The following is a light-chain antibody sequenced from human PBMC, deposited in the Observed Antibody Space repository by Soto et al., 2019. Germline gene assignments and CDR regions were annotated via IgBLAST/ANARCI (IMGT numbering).Light chain of an antibody. CDR2: LNSDGSH. V-gene: IGLV4-69*01. J-gene: IGLJ2*01. CDR1: SGHRSYA. Sequence: QPVLTQSPSASASLGASVKLTCTLSSGHRSYAIAWHQQQPEKGPRYLMNLNSDGSHTKGDGIPDRFSGSSSGAERYLTISSLQSEDEADYYCQTWGTTIRVFGGGTQLTVL. CDR3: QTWGTTIRV.